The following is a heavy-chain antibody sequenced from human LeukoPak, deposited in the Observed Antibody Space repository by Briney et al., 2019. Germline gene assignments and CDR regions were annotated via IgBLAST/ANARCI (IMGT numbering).Heavy chain of an antibody. V-gene: IGHV3-33*06. J-gene: IGHJ4*02. CDR3: AKVGPGEGYCSGGSCYSDVYFDY. CDR1: GFTFSSYG. CDR2: IWYDGSNK. D-gene: IGHD2-15*01. Sequence: GGSLRLSCAASGFTFSSYGMHWVRQAPGKGLEWVAVIWYDGSNKYYADSVKGRFTISRDNSKNTLYLQMNSLRAEDTAVYYCAKVGPGEGYCSGGSCYSDVYFDYWGQGTLVTVSS.